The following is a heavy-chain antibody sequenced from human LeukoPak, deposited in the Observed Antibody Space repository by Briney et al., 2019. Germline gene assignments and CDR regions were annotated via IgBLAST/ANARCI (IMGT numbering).Heavy chain of an antibody. J-gene: IGHJ5*02. Sequence: SVKVSCKASGGTFSSYAVTWVRHAPGQGLEWMGGNIPIFGTTNYAQKFQGRVTITADESTSTAYMKLSSLRSEDTAVYYCARGVNCRTSSCPRHNWFDPWGQGTLVTVSS. D-gene: IGHD2-2*01. CDR2: NIPIFGTT. CDR1: GGTFSSYA. V-gene: IGHV1-69*01. CDR3: ARGVNCRTSSCPRHNWFDP.